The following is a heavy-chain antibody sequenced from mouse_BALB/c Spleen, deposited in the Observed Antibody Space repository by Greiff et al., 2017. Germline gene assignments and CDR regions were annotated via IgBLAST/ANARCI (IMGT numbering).Heavy chain of an antibody. CDR3: ARWGGSSGPFDY. V-gene: IGHV1-39*01. J-gene: IGHJ2*01. D-gene: IGHD3-1*01. CDR1: GYSFTGYN. CDR2: IDPYYGGT. Sequence: VHVKQSGPELEKPGASVKISCKASGYSFTGYNMNWVKQSNGKSLEWIGNIDPYYGGTSYNQKFKGKATLTVDKSSSTAYMQLKSLTSEDSAVYYCARWGGSSGPFDYWGQGTTLTVSS.